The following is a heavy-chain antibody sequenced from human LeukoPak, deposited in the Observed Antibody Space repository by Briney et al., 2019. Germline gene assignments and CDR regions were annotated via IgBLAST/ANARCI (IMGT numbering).Heavy chain of an antibody. CDR3: ASRHTYCDYVPSNYYMDV. Sequence: SETLSLTCAVSGGFINSGGYSWSWIRQPPGKGLEWLGYIYHSGNTYYNPSLKSRVTISVDTSKNQFSLNLTSVTAADTALYYCASRHTYCDYVPSNYYMDVWGKGTTVTVSS. J-gene: IGHJ6*03. V-gene: IGHV4-30-2*01. CDR1: GGFINSGGYS. D-gene: IGHD3-16*01. CDR2: IYHSGNT.